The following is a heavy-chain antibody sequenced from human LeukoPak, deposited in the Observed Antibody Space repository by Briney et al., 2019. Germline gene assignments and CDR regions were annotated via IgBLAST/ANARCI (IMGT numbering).Heavy chain of an antibody. CDR1: GFTFSNFD. CDR3: TRDHEGGFGFAP. J-gene: IGHJ5*02. CDR2: IGTAGDT. V-gene: IGHV3-13*01. Sequence: GGSLRLSCAASGFTFSNFDLHWVRQGKGRGLEWVSAIGTAGDTYYRDSVKGRFTISRGNARNSLYLQMNNLRAEVTAVYYCTRDHEGGFGFAPWGQGTLVTVS. D-gene: IGHD3-10*01.